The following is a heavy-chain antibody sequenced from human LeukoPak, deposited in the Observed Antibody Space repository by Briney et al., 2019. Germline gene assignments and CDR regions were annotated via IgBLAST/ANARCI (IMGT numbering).Heavy chain of an antibody. Sequence: GGSLRLSCAASGFSFSGYGMHWVRQAPGKGLEWVAFIRYNGSNEYYADSVKGRFTISRDKSKNTLSLQMNGLRVEDTAVYYCAKVMPPGRIRFYSYYMDVWGKGTTVTVS. J-gene: IGHJ6*03. CDR1: GFSFSGYG. CDR2: IRYNGSNE. V-gene: IGHV3-30*02. D-gene: IGHD2-15*01. CDR3: AKVMPPGRIRFYSYYMDV.